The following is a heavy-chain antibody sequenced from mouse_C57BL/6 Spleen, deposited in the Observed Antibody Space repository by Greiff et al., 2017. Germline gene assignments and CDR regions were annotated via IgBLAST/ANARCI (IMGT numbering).Heavy chain of an antibody. V-gene: IGHV5-9-1*02. CDR2: ISSGGDYI. Sequence: DVHLVESGEGLVKPGGSLKLSCAASGFTFSSYAMSWVRQTPEKRLEWVAYISSGGDYIYYADTVKGRFTISRDNARNTLYLQMSSLKSEDTAMYYCTRDPDSSGYFDYWGQGTTLTVSS. D-gene: IGHD3-2*02. J-gene: IGHJ2*01. CDR3: TRDPDSSGYFDY. CDR1: GFTFSSYA.